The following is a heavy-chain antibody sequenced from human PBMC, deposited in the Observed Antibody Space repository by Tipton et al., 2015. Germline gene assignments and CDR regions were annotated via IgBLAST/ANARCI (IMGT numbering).Heavy chain of an antibody. Sequence: TLSLTCIVSGDSISSYYWSWIRQPPGKGLEWIGHIYYSGSTYYNPSLKSRLTISVDTSKNQFSLKLSSVTAADTAVYYCARGTKWLLLLKAFDIWGQGTMVTVSS. CDR1: GDSISSYY. D-gene: IGHD3-22*01. J-gene: IGHJ3*02. CDR2: IYYSGST. CDR3: ARGTKWLLLLKAFDI. V-gene: IGHV4-59*12.